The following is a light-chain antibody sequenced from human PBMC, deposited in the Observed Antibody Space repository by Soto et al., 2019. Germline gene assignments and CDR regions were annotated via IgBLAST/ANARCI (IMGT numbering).Light chain of an antibody. V-gene: IGKV3D-15*01. CDR3: QQYNNWPPIT. J-gene: IGKJ5*01. CDR1: QTVIHN. Sequence: EIVMTQSPATLSVSPGERATLSCRASQTVIHNYLAWHQQKPGQTPRLLVYGASSRATGIPDRFSGSGSGTDFTLTISSLQSEDFAVYYCQQYNNWPPITFGQGTRLEI. CDR2: GAS.